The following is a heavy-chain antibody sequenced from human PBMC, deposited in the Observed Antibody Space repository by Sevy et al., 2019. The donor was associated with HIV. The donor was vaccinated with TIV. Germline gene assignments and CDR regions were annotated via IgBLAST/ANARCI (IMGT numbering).Heavy chain of an antibody. CDR2: ISSTSTYI. Sequence: GSLRLSCAASGFTLSSYSMNWVRQAPGKGLEWVSSISSTSTYIYYADSVKGRVTISRDNAKNSLFLQMNSLRAEDTAVYYCARGYHYDSSGYYSGDAFDVWGQGTMVTVSS. J-gene: IGHJ3*01. CDR1: GFTLSSYS. CDR3: ARGYHYDSSGYYSGDAFDV. D-gene: IGHD3-22*01. V-gene: IGHV3-21*01.